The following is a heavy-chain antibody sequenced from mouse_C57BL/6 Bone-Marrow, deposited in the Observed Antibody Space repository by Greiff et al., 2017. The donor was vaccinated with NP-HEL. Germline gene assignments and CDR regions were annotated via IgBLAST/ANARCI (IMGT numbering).Heavy chain of an antibody. CDR3: ASLEGIYYYGLDWYFDV. Sequence: QVQLQQPGTELVKPGASVKLSCKASGYTFTSYWMHWVKQRPGQGLEWIGNINPSNGGTNYNEKFKSKATLTVDKSSRPASMQLSSLTSEDSAVYYCASLEGIYYYGLDWYFDVWGTGTTVTVSS. CDR1: GYTFTSYW. CDR2: INPSNGGT. D-gene: IGHD1-1*01. J-gene: IGHJ1*03. V-gene: IGHV1-53*01.